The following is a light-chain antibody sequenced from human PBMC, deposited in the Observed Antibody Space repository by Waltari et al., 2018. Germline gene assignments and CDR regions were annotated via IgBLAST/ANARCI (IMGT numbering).Light chain of an antibody. CDR3: ATWEGSQRV. Sequence: QSVLTQPPSASGTPGQRVPIACSGSNFNIGSTSVCWFQQLPGTAPKLLIYGNDHRPSGVPDRFSGSKSGTSASLAISGLQSDDEADYYCATWEGSQRVFGTGTKVTVL. J-gene: IGLJ1*01. CDR1: NFNIGSTS. CDR2: GND. V-gene: IGLV1-44*01.